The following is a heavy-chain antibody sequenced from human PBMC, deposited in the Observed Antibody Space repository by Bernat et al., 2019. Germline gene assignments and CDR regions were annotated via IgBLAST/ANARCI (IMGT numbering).Heavy chain of an antibody. V-gene: IGHV1-3*01. J-gene: IGHJ3*01. CDR3: ARGNYYCPYHGFDF. Sequence: QVEVVQSGAEVKKPGASVKLSCTASGYIFTGYPIHWVRQAPGQGLEWMGWVNAANGNTKYSQKFQGRVSLIRDTAANIAYMELSSLTSEDTAVYFCARGNYYCPYHGFDFWGQGTMVTVSS. CDR2: VNAANGNT. D-gene: IGHD3-10*01. CDR1: GYIFTGYP.